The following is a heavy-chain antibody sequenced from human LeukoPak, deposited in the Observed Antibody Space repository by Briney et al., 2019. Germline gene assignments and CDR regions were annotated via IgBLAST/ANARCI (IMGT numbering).Heavy chain of an antibody. Sequence: PSETLSLTCAVSGDSISSTNYHWGWIRQPPGKGLEWIGSIHYSGSTYYNPSLKSRVTISVDTSKNQLSLKMTSVTAADTAVYYCATIRGKGILNPSDYWGQGTLVTVSS. J-gene: IGHJ4*02. V-gene: IGHV4-39*01. D-gene: IGHD3-10*01. CDR3: ATIRGKGILNPSDY. CDR1: GDSISSTNYH. CDR2: IHYSGST.